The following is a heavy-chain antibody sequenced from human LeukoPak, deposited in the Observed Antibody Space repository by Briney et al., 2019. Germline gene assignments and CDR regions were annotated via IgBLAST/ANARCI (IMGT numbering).Heavy chain of an antibody. CDR3: ARDGLKRYFDWLLGYNWFDP. J-gene: IGHJ5*02. D-gene: IGHD3-9*01. CDR1: GGTFSNYA. CDR2: IIPIFGTA. V-gene: IGHV1-69*13. Sequence: GASVTVSCTASGGTFSNYAISWVRQAPGQGLEWMGGIIPIFGTANYAQKFQGRVAITADESTSTAYMELSSLRSEDTAVYYCARDGLKRYFDWLLGYNWFDPWGQGTLVTVSS.